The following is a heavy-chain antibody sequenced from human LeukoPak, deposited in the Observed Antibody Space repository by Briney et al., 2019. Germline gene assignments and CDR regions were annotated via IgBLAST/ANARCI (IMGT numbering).Heavy chain of an antibody. Sequence: GGSLRLSCAASGFTFSSYWMSWVRQAPGKGLEWVANIKQDGREKYYVDSVKGRFTISRDNAKNSLYLQMNSLRAEDTAVYYCARVTAVAGTSVGVDAWGQGILVTVS. CDR2: IKQDGREK. V-gene: IGHV3-7*01. D-gene: IGHD6-19*01. CDR3: ARVTAVAGTSVGVDA. CDR1: GFTFSSYW. J-gene: IGHJ4*02.